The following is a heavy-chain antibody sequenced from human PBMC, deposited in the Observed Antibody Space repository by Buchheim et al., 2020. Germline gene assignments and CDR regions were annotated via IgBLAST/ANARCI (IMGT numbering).Heavy chain of an antibody. CDR3: ARDEEGYYDFWSGSGRFFGYGMDV. CDR2: ISSSGSTI. CDR1: GFTFSDYY. V-gene: IGHV3-11*01. D-gene: IGHD3-3*01. J-gene: IGHJ6*02. Sequence: QVQLVESGGGLVKPGGSLRLSCAASGFTFSDYYMSWIRQAPGKGLEWVSYISSSGSTIYYADSVKGRFTISRDNAKNSLYLQMNSLRAEDTAVYYCARDEEGYYDFWSGSGRFFGYGMDVWGQGTT.